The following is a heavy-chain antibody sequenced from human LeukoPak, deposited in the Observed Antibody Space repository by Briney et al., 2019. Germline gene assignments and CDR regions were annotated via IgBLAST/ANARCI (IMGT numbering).Heavy chain of an antibody. CDR3: ARGSSGYSYG. Sequence: PSETLSLTCTVSGCSISSYYWSWIRQPPGKGLEWIGYISYSGSTNYNPSLKSRVTISVDTSKNQFSLKLSSVTAADTAVYYCARGSSGYSYGWGQGTLVTVSS. CDR1: GCSISSYY. J-gene: IGHJ4*02. CDR2: ISYSGST. V-gene: IGHV4-59*01. D-gene: IGHD5-18*01.